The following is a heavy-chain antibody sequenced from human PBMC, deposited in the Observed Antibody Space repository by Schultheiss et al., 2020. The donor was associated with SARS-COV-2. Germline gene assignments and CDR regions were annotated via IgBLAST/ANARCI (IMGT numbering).Heavy chain of an antibody. Sequence: GGSLRLSCAASGFTFSSYAMSWVRQAPGKGLEWVAVISYDGSNKYYADSVKGRFTISRDNSKNTLYLQMNSLRAEDTAVYYCARGAQLFDYWGQGTLVTVSS. V-gene: IGHV3-30*04. CDR1: GFTFSSYA. CDR2: ISYDGSNK. D-gene: IGHD5-18*01. CDR3: ARGAQLFDY. J-gene: IGHJ4*02.